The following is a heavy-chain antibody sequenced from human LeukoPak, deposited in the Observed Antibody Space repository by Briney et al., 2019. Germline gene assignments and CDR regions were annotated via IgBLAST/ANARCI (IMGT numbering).Heavy chain of an antibody. Sequence: PGGSLRLSCAASGFTFSSYAMHWVRQAPGKGLEYVSAISSNGGSTYYAHSVKGRFTISRDNSKNTLYLQMGSLRAEDMAVYYCAREGYYDFWSGSGSYYFDYWGQGTLVTVSS. CDR1: GFTFSSYA. CDR2: ISSNGGST. V-gene: IGHV3-64*01. J-gene: IGHJ4*02. D-gene: IGHD3-3*01. CDR3: AREGYYDFWSGSGSYYFDY.